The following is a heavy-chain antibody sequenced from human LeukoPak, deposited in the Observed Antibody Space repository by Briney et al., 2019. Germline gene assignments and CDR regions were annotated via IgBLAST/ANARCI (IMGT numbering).Heavy chain of an antibody. CDR2: IYYSGRT. J-gene: IGHJ1*01. V-gene: IGHV4-39*01. CDR3: ARRRYYDGSGYLE. Sequence: SETLSLTCSVSSDSVSRSDSYWDWIRHPPGKGLEWIRTIYYSGRTYYSPSLKSRVTMSVDPSNNQCSLNLRSVTAADTAVYYCARRRYYDGSGYLEWGQGTLLSVSS. CDR1: SDSVSRSDSY. D-gene: IGHD3-22*01.